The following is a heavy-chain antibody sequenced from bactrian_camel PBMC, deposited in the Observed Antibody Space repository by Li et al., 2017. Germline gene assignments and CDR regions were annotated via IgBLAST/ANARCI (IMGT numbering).Heavy chain of an antibody. CDR1: GYSVSEGY. Sequence: HVQLVESGGGSVQSGGSLTLSCVASGYSVSEGYMAWFRQAPGNEREAVAAICTGDGRAYYHDSENDSGKGRFTISRDNAKNTVYLQMNNLRPEDTALYYCVGDAWTWWGQGTQVTVS. V-gene: IGHV3S63*01. CDR3: VGDAWTW. J-gene: IGHJ4*01. D-gene: IGHD1*01. CDR2: ICTGDGRA.